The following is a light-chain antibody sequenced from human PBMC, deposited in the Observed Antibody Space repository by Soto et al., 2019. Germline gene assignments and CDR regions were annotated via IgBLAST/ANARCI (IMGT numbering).Light chain of an antibody. V-gene: IGLV2-14*01. Sequence: QSVLNQPASVSGSPGQSITISCTGTSSDVGGYNYVSWYQQHPGKAPKFMIYDVSNRPSGVSNRFSGSKSGNTASLTISGLQAEDEADYYCTSYTTSNTRQIVFGTGTRSPS. CDR1: SSDVGGYNY. CDR2: DVS. J-gene: IGLJ1*01. CDR3: TSYTTSNTRQIV.